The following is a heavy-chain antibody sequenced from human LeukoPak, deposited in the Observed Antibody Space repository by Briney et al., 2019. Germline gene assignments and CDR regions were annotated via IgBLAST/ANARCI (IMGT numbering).Heavy chain of an antibody. J-gene: IGHJ4*02. D-gene: IGHD1-26*01. V-gene: IGHV3-48*01. CDR1: GFTFSSYS. CDR3: ARVGGPSGSYGSY. Sequence: GGSLRLSCAASGFTFSSYSMNWVRQAPGKGLEWVSYISSSSSTIYYADSVKGRFTISRDNAKNSLYLQMNSLRAEDTAVYYCARVGGPSGSYGSYWGQGTLVTVSS. CDR2: ISSSSSTI.